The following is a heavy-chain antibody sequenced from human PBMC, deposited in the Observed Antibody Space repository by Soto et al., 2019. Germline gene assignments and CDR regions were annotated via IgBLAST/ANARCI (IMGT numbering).Heavy chain of an antibody. D-gene: IGHD6-19*01. J-gene: IGHJ6*02. Sequence: SVKVSCKASGGTFSSYAISWVRQAPGQGLEWMGGIIPIFGTANYAQKFQGRVTITADESTSTAYMELSSLRSEDTAVYYCARDHLSVAGTSPYYYYGMDVWGQGTTVTVSS. CDR2: IIPIFGTA. V-gene: IGHV1-69*13. CDR1: GGTFSSYA. CDR3: ARDHLSVAGTSPYYYYGMDV.